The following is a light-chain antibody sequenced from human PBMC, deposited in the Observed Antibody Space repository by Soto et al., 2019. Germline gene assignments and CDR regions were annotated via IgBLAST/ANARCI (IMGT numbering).Light chain of an antibody. CDR3: QQYNNWPLTWT. CDR2: GAS. V-gene: IGKV3-15*01. CDR1: QSVSSN. J-gene: IGKJ1*01. Sequence: EIVMTQSPATLSVSPGERATLSCRASQSVSSNLAWYQQKPGQAPRLLIYGASTRATGIPARFSGSGSGTEFTLTISSLQSEDFAVYSCQQYNNWPLTWTFGQGTKV.